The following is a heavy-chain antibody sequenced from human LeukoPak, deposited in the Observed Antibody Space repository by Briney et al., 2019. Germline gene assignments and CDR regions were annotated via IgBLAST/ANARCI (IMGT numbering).Heavy chain of an antibody. CDR2: IYPGDSDT. CDR1: GYSFTSYW. J-gene: IGHJ3*02. V-gene: IGHV5-51*01. Sequence: GESLKISCKGSGYSFTSYWIGWVRQMPGKGLEWMGIIYPGDSDTRYSPSFQGQVTISADKSISTVYLQWSSLKASDTAMYYCARQTIFDRYAFDIWGQGTMVTVSS. D-gene: IGHD3-3*02. CDR3: ARQTIFDRYAFDI.